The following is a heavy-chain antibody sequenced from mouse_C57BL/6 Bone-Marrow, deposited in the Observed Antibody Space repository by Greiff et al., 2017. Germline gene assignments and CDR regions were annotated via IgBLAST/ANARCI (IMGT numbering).Heavy chain of an antibody. CDR1: GYTFTSYW. J-gene: IGHJ3*01. CDR3: ARSATFAWFAY. CDR2: IYPSDSET. D-gene: IGHD1-2*01. Sequence: VQLQQPGAELVRPGSSVKLSCKASGYTFTSYWMDWVKQRPGQGLEWIGNIYPSDSETHYNQKFKDKATLTVDKSSSTAYMQRSSLTSEDSAVYYCARSATFAWFAYWGQGTLVTVSA. V-gene: IGHV1-61*01.